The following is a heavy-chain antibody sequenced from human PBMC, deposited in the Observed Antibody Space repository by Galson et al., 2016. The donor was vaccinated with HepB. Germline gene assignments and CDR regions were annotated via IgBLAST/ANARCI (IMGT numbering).Heavy chain of an antibody. J-gene: IGHJ4*02. CDR3: ARAGYDGDFWSGYFDY. Sequence: ETLSXTCGVXXXSFXXXYXXXIRXXXGKGLEWIGEINHSGSTNYNPSLKSRVTITVDTSKNQFSLKRSSVTAADTAAYYCARAGYDGDFWSGYFDYWGQGTLVTVSS. V-gene: IGHV4-34*01. CDR2: INHSGST. D-gene: IGHD3-3*01. CDR1: XXSFXXXY.